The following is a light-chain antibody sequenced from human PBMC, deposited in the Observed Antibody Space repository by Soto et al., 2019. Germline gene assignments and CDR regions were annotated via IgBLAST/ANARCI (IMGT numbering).Light chain of an antibody. CDR2: DAS. CDR3: QQRSNWPGT. V-gene: IGKV3-11*01. J-gene: IGKJ1*01. CDR1: QSVSSY. Sequence: TLSCRASQSVSSYLAWYQQKPGQAPRLLIYDASNRATGIPARFSGSGSGTDFTLTISSLEPEDFAVYYCQQRSNWPGTFGQGTKVDTK.